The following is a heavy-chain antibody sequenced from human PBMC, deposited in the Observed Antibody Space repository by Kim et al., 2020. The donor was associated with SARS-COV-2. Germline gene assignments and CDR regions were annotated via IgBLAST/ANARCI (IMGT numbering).Heavy chain of an antibody. D-gene: IGHD3-9*01. J-gene: IGHJ4*02. Sequence: GGSLRLSCAASGFTFGDYAMHWVRQAPGKGLEWVSGISWNSGSIGYADSVKGRFTISRDNAKNSLYLQMNSLRAEDTALYYCAKGLTGYYKSPGLYWGQGTLVTVSS. CDR2: ISWNSGSI. CDR1: GFTFGDYA. V-gene: IGHV3-9*01. CDR3: AKGLTGYYKSPGLY.